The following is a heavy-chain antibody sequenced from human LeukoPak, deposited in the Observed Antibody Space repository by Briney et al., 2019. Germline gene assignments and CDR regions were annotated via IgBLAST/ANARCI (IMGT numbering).Heavy chain of an antibody. CDR1: GVSINSHY. CDR3: ARVLQNYYHMDV. J-gene: IGHJ6*03. V-gene: IGHV4-59*11. Sequence: SQTLSLTCTVSGVSINSHYWSWIRHPPGQGLGRIGIIYDSGSANYKSSLKSRVTMTVDTSKNQFSLKLNSVSAADTAVYYCARVLQNYYHMDVWGKGTTVTVSS. D-gene: IGHD3-3*01. CDR2: IYDSGSA.